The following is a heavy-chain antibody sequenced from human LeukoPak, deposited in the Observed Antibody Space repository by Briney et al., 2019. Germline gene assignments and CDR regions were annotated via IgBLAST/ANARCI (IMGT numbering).Heavy chain of an antibody. V-gene: IGHV3-21*01. Sequence: GGSLRLSCAASGFTFSSYSLNWVRQAPGKGLEWVSSIGSSSTYIYYADSLKGRFTISRDNAKTSLFLQMNSLRAEDTAVYYCARGDPGYYFDYWGQGALVTVSS. D-gene: IGHD7-27*01. CDR3: ARGDPGYYFDY. CDR2: IGSSSTYI. J-gene: IGHJ4*02. CDR1: GFTFSSYS.